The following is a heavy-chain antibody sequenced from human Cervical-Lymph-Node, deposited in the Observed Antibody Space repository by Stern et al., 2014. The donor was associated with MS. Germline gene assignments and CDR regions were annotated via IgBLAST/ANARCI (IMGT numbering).Heavy chain of an antibody. CDR2: IYHSGST. Sequence: VQLVESGSGLVKPSQTLSLTCAVSGGSISSGGYSWSWLRQPPGKGLAWIGYIYHSGSTYYNPSLKSRVTISVDRSKNQFSLKLSSVTAADTAVYYCARSSTVTPNAFDIWGQGTMVTVSS. J-gene: IGHJ3*02. D-gene: IGHD4-17*01. CDR1: GGSISSGGYS. V-gene: IGHV4-30-2*01. CDR3: ARSSTVTPNAFDI.